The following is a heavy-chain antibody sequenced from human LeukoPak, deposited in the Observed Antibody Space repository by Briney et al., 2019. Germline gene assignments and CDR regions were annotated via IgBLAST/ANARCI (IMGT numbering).Heavy chain of an antibody. CDR1: GFDFTIYG. Sequence: GKSLRLSCAASGFDFTIYGMHWVRQAPAKGLEWVAVISYDGSEKFYIDSVKGRFSISRDNSRKLLYLQMNSLRTEDTAVYYCAKGSSSYGHPISPLVDYWGQGALVSVSS. CDR3: AKGSSSYGHPISPLVDY. J-gene: IGHJ4*02. V-gene: IGHV3-30*18. D-gene: IGHD3-10*01. CDR2: ISYDGSEK.